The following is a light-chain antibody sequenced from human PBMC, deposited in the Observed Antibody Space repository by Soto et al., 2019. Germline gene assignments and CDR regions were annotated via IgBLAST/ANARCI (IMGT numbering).Light chain of an antibody. Sequence: DLQMTQSPSSPSASVGDRVTITCRASQSISSYLNWYQQKPGKAPKLLIYAASSLQSGVPSRFSGSGSGTDFTLTISSLQPEDFATYYCQQSYSTPNTFGGGTKVEIK. V-gene: IGKV1-39*01. J-gene: IGKJ4*01. CDR3: QQSYSTPNT. CDR1: QSISSY. CDR2: AAS.